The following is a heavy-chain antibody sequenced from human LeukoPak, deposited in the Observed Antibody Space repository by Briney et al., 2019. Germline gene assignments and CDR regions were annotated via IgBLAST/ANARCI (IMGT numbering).Heavy chain of an antibody. J-gene: IGHJ4*02. CDR2: IIPILGIA. V-gene: IGHV1-69*04. CDR1: GGTFSSYA. Sequence: SVKVSCKASGGTFSSYAICWVRQAPGQGLEWMGRIIPILGIANYAQKFQGRVTITADKSTSTAYMELSSLRSEDTAVYYCARDQQQWLNFDYWGQGTLVTVSS. CDR3: ARDQQQWLNFDY. D-gene: IGHD6-19*01.